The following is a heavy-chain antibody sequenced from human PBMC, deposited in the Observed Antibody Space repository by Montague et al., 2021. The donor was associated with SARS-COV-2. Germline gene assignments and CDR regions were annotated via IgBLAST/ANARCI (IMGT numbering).Heavy chain of an antibody. Sequence: CAISGDSVASNIAAWNWIRHSPSRGLEWLGRPYYRSKWYNDYAVSVRSRITISPDTSKNQFSLQLNSVTPEDTAVYYCTQERGPGCTTWHYFDYWGQGTLVTVSS. D-gene: IGHD1-14*01. J-gene: IGHJ4*02. CDR1: GDSVASNIAA. V-gene: IGHV6-1*01. CDR3: TQERGPGCTTWHYFDY. CDR2: PYYRSKWYN.